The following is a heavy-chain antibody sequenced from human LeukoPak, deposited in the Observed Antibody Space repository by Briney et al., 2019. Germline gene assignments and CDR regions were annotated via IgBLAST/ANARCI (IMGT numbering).Heavy chain of an antibody. CDR2: IYYSGST. Sequence: SETLSLTCSVSGDSISRSNYYWGWIRQPPGKGLEWIGSIYYSGSTYYNPSLKSRVTISVDTSKNQFSLKLSSVTAADTAVYYCARAHYDFWSGYPTPFDYWGQGTLVTVSS. CDR1: GDSISRSNYY. D-gene: IGHD3-3*01. CDR3: ARAHYDFWSGYPTPFDY. J-gene: IGHJ4*02. V-gene: IGHV4-39*01.